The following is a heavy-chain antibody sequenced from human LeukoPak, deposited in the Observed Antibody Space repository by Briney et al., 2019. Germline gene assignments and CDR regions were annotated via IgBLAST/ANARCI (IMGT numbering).Heavy chain of an antibody. J-gene: IGHJ4*02. V-gene: IGHV1-18*01. CDR1: GYTFTSYG. CDR3: ARSPSSSGWYADY. CDR2: ISAYNGAT. D-gene: IGHD6-19*01. Sequence: GASVKVSCKASGYTFTSYGISWVRQAPGQGLEWMGWISAYNGATNYAQKLQGRVTMTTDTSANTAYMGLRSLTSDDTAVYYCARSPSSSGWYADYWGLGTLVTVSS.